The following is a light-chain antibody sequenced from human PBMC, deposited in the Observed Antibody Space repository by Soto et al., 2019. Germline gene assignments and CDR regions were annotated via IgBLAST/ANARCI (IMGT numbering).Light chain of an antibody. J-gene: IGLJ1*01. Sequence: QSALTQPASVSGSPGQSITISCTGTSSDVGGYNYVSWYQQHPGKAPKLMIYDVSNRPSGVSNRFSGSKSGNTASLTISGLHAEDEADYYCSSYPSSSTSDVFGTGTKLAVL. CDR1: SSDVGGYNY. V-gene: IGLV2-14*01. CDR3: SSYPSSSTSDV. CDR2: DVS.